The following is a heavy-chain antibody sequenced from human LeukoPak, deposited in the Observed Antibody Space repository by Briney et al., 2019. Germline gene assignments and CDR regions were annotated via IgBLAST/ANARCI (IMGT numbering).Heavy chain of an antibody. CDR2: IGVAGDT. Sequence: GGSLRLSCAASGFAFSTYDMHWVRQPTGKGLEWVSAIGVAGDTYYPGSVKGRFTISRENAKNSLYLQMNSLSDGNTAVYYCARGFVHAFDIWGQGTMVTVSS. D-gene: IGHD6-6*01. J-gene: IGHJ3*02. CDR1: GFAFSTYD. CDR3: ARGFVHAFDI. V-gene: IGHV3-13*04.